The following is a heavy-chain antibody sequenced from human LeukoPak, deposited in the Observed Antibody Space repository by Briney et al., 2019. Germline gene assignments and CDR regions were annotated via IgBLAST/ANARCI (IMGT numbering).Heavy chain of an antibody. CDR2: INPSGDGT. J-gene: IGHJ4*02. CDR3: AGEPPSTGYYDY. Sequence: GASVKVSCKASGYSLTSYFLHWVRQAPGQGLEWMGVINPSGDGTSYTQKFQGRVTMTRDMSTSTVFMELTSLRSEDTAVYFCAGEPPSTGYYDYWGQGTLVTVSS. D-gene: IGHD3-9*01. V-gene: IGHV1-46*01. CDR1: GYSLTSYF.